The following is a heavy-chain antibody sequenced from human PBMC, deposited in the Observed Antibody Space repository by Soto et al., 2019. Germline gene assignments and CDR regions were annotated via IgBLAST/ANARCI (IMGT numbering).Heavy chain of an antibody. J-gene: IGHJ4*02. V-gene: IGHV3-21*01. Sequence: GGSLRLSCAASGFTFSTYKMNWVRQAPGKGLEWVSSISSSSDYVHYADSVMCRFTISRDNAKNSLSLQMNSLRAEDTAVYYCARADYWGQGTLVTVS. CDR1: GFTFSTYK. CDR3: ARADY. CDR2: ISSSSDYV.